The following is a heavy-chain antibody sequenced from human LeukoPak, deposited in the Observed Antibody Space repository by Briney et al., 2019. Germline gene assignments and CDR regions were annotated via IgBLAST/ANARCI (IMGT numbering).Heavy chain of an antibody. Sequence: SETLSLTCDVSGVSISTCCYYWTWNGQPPGKGLEWIGYKYYSGTTWYNSSISSRLTISLDTSKNQFSLRLTSVTAADRAVYYCARGRSYGFDFDSWGPGTLVIVSS. CDR2: KYYSGTT. CDR1: GVSISTCCYY. CDR3: ARGRSYGFDFDS. D-gene: IGHD5-18*01. J-gene: IGHJ4*02. V-gene: IGHV4-61*01.